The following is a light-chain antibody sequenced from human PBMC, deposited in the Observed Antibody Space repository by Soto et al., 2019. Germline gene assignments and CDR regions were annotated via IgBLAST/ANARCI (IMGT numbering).Light chain of an antibody. V-gene: IGLV2-14*01. CDR1: SSDVGTYNY. Sequence: QSVLTQPASVSGSPGQSITLSCTGTSSDVGTYNYVSWYQQHPGKAPKLMISQVSNRPSGVSNRFSGSKSGNTASLTISGLQAEDEADYYCSSYTIRSTYVFGTRTKLTVL. J-gene: IGLJ1*01. CDR2: QVS. CDR3: SSYTIRSTYV.